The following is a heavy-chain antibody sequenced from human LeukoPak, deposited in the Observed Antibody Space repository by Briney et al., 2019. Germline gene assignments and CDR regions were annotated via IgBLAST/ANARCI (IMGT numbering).Heavy chain of an antibody. Sequence: GGSLRLSCAASGFTFSSYALHWVRQAPGKGLEWVAVISYDGSNKYYADSVKGRFTISRQNSKNTLYLQMNSLRAGDTAVYYCAREAEANDYWGQGTLVTVSS. CDR3: AREAEANDY. J-gene: IGHJ4*02. V-gene: IGHV3-30-3*01. CDR2: ISYDGSNK. D-gene: IGHD1-26*01. CDR1: GFTFSSYA.